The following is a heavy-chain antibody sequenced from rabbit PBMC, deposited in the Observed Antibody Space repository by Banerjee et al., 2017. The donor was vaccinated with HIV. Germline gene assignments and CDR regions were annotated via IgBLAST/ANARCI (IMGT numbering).Heavy chain of an antibody. CDR3: ARDDVSYGGYVFDL. CDR1: GFSFSSSYW. V-gene: IGHV1S40*01. Sequence: QSLEESGGDLVKPGASLTLTCTASGFSFSSSYWICWVRQAPGKGLEWIACIYAGNSGATYYANWAKGRFTISKTSSTTVTLKMTSLTAADTATYFCARDDVSYGGYVFDLWGPGTLVTVS. CDR2: IYAGNSGAT. J-gene: IGHJ4*01. D-gene: IGHD5-1*01.